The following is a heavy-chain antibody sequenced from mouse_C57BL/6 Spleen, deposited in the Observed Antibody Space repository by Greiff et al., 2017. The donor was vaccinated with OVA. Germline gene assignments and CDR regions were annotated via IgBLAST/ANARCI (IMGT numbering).Heavy chain of an antibody. Sequence: QVTLKVSGPGILQSSQSLSLTCSFSGFSLSTSGMGVSWIRQPSGKGLEWLAHIYWDDDKRYNPSLKSRITNSKDTSRNQVFLKITSVDTADTATYYCARHYGSSYWYFDVWGTGTTVTVSS. V-gene: IGHV8-12*01. D-gene: IGHD1-1*01. CDR3: ARHYGSSYWYFDV. CDR1: GFSLSTSGMG. CDR2: IYWDDDK. J-gene: IGHJ1*03.